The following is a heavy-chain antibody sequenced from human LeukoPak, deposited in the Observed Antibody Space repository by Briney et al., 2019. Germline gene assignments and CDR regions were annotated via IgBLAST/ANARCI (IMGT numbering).Heavy chain of an antibody. CDR1: GFTFRSHA. CDR2: IYENGGTT. CDR3: ALGWYFDY. Sequence: PGGSLRLSCVGSGFTFRSHAMSWVRQAPEKGLEFVSGIYENGGTTYYADSVKGRFSISRDNSKNTLYLQMNSLRAEDTAVYYCALGWYFDYWGQGTLVTVSS. J-gene: IGHJ4*02. V-gene: IGHV3-23*01.